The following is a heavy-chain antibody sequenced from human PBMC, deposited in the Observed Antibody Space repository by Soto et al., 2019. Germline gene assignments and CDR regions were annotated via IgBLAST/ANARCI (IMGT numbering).Heavy chain of an antibody. V-gene: IGHV3-64*01. CDR1: GFTFSSYA. CDR2: ISSNGGST. J-gene: IGHJ5*02. Sequence: GGSLRLSCAASGFTFSSYAMHWVRQAPGKGLEYVSAISSNGGSTYYANSVKGRFTISRDNSKNTLYLQMGSLRAEDMAVYYCARGYDSWSGYYPTWFDPWGQGTLVTVSS. D-gene: IGHD3-3*01. CDR3: ARGYDSWSGYYPTWFDP.